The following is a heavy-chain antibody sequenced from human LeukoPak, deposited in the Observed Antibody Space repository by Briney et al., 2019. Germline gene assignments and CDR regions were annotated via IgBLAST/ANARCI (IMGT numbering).Heavy chain of an antibody. V-gene: IGHV1-69*05. CDR3: ARYYYDSSGYVYHAHWFDP. J-gene: IGHJ5*02. CDR1: GGTFSSYA. CDR2: IIPIFGTA. Sequence: ASVKVPCKASGGTFSSYAISWVRQAPGQGLEWMGGIIPIFGTANYAQKFQGRVTITTDESTSTAYMELSSLRSEDTAVYYCARYYYDSSGYVYHAHWFDPWGQGTLVTVSS. D-gene: IGHD3-22*01.